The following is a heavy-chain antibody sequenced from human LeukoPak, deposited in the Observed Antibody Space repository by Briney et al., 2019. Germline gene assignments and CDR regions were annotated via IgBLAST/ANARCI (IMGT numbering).Heavy chain of an antibody. CDR2: INHSGST. D-gene: IGHD2-21*01. V-gene: IGHV4-34*01. CDR3: ARSIVVVSLWYFDL. CDR1: GGSFSGYY. Sequence: SETLSLTCAVYGGSFSGYYWSWIRQPPGKGLEWIGEINHSGSTNYNPSLKSRVTISVDTSKNQFSLKLSSVTAADTAVYYCARSIVVVSLWYFDLWGRGTLVTVSS. J-gene: IGHJ2*01.